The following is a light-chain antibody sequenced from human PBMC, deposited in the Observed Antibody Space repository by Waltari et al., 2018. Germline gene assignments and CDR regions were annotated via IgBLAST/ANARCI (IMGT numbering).Light chain of an antibody. CDR3: HSRDSSGDVL. CDR2: GKN. V-gene: IGLV3-19*01. Sequence: SSELTQDPAVSVALGQTVRITCQGDNLRTYYVSWFQQKPGQAPALVIYGKNKRPSGIPDRFSASSSGSTASLTIMGAQAEDEADYYCHSRDSSGDVLIGGGTKLTVL. J-gene: IGLJ2*01. CDR1: NLRTYY.